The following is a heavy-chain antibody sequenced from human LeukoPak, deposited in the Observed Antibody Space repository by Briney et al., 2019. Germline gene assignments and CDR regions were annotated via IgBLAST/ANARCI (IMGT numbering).Heavy chain of an antibody. Sequence: PGGSLRLSCAASGFTFSDYYMSWIRQAHGKGLEWVSVIYYSGNTFYADSAKGRFTISRDNSQSTLYLQMNSLRAEDTAVYYCARDRDFFDYWGQGTLVTVSS. V-gene: IGHV3-66*01. CDR1: GFTFSDYY. J-gene: IGHJ4*02. CDR2: IYYSGNT. CDR3: ARDRDFFDY.